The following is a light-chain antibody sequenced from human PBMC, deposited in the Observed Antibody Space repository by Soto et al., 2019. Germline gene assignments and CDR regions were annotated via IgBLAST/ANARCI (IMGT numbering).Light chain of an antibody. CDR1: SSDVGDYNY. Sequence: QSALTQPPSASGSPEQSVTISCTGTSSDVGDYNYVSWYQQHPGKAPKLMIFEVSKRPSGVPDRFSGSKSGNTASLTVSGLQAEDVADYYCSSYAGSNSWVFGGGTKVTVL. CDR2: EVS. J-gene: IGLJ3*02. CDR3: SSYAGSNSWV. V-gene: IGLV2-8*01.